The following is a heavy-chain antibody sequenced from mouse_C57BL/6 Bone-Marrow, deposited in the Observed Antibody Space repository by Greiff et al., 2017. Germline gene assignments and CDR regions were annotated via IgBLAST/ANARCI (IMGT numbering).Heavy chain of an antibody. Sequence: QVQLQESGAELARPGASVKLSCKASGYTFTSYGISWVKQRTGQGLEWIGEIYPRSGNTYYNEKFKGKATLTADKSSSTAYMELRSLTSEDSAVYFGARGHYGSSYRWYFDVWGTGTTVTVSS. CDR3: ARGHYGSSYRWYFDV. J-gene: IGHJ1*03. CDR2: IYPRSGNT. CDR1: GYTFTSYG. V-gene: IGHV1-81*01. D-gene: IGHD1-1*01.